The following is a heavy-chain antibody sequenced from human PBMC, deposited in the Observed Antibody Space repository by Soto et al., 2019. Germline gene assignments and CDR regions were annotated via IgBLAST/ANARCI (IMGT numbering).Heavy chain of an antibody. Sequence: GGSLRLSCAASGFTFSSYGMHWVRQAPGKGLEWVAVISYDGSNKYYADSVKGRFTISRDNSKNTLYLQMNSLRAEDTAVYYCAKEGGGIAARPGDYYGMDVWGQGTTVTVSS. D-gene: IGHD6-6*01. V-gene: IGHV3-30*18. CDR3: AKEGGGIAARPGDYYGMDV. J-gene: IGHJ6*02. CDR1: GFTFSSYG. CDR2: ISYDGSNK.